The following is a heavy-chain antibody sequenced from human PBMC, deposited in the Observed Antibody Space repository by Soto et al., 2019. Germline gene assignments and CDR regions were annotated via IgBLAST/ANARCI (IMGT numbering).Heavy chain of an antibody. CDR1: VFTFSSFD. V-gene: IGHV3-21*01. J-gene: IGHJ6*01. CDR3: ARPAVKSYYYSMEV. CDR2: ISSSGRYI. D-gene: IGHD4-4*01. Sequence: VGSLRLSCESSVFTFSSFDMNCVRHSPGKWLEWVSSISSSGRYIYYADSVKGRFTISRDNAKNSLYLQMNSLRAEDTAVYYCARPAVKSYYYSMEVWGQGTTCSVSS.